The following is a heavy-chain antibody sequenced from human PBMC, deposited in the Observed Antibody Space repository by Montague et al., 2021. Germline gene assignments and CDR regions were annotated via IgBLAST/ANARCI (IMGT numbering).Heavy chain of an antibody. Sequence: SETLSLTCTVSGGSTSSTSYYWGWIRQPPGKELEFIGVIYYNGSTYHKPSLKSRVTVSIDTSKNQFSLKLISVTAADTAVYFCARSLDCKGGSCYSGFDPWGQGTLVTVSS. V-gene: IGHV4-39*01. CDR2: IYYNGST. CDR1: GGSTSSTSYY. CDR3: ARSLDCKGGSCYSGFDP. D-gene: IGHD2-15*01. J-gene: IGHJ5*02.